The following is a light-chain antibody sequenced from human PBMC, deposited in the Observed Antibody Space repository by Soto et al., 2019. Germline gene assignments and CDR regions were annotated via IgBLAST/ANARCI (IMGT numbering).Light chain of an antibody. CDR2: WAS. Sequence: DIVMTQSPDSLAVSLGERTTINCKSSQSVLYSSNNNNYLAWYQQKPGQPPQLLIYWASTRESGVPDRFSGSGSGTDFTLTISGLQAEDVAVYYCQQYDSVPPSFGQGTRLEIK. CDR3: QQYDSVPPS. CDR1: QSVLYSSNNNNY. J-gene: IGKJ5*01. V-gene: IGKV4-1*01.